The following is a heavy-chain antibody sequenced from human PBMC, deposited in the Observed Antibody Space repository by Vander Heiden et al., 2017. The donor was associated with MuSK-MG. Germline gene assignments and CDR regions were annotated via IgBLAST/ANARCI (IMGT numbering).Heavy chain of an antibody. CDR1: GFTFSSYA. D-gene: IGHD2-2*03. J-gene: IGHJ4*02. V-gene: IGHV3-23*04. CDR3: ATGDGSIFDY. CDR2: ISGSGGST. Sequence: EVQLVESGGGLVQPGGSLRLSCAASGFTFSSYAMSWVRQAPGKGLEWVSAISGSGGSTYDADSVKGRFTISRDNSKNTLYLKLHRLRAEDTAVYDGATGDGSIFDYWGQGTMVTVYS.